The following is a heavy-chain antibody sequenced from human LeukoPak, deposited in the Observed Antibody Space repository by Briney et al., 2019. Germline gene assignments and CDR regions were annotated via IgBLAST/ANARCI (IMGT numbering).Heavy chain of an antibody. D-gene: IGHD6-19*01. Sequence: SETLSLTCTVSGGSISSYYWSWIRQPPGKGLEWIGYIYYSGSTNYNPSLKSRVTISVDTSKNQFSLELSSVTAADTAVYYCASSLTSSGWYYFDYWGQGTLVTVSS. V-gene: IGHV4-59*01. CDR2: IYYSGST. J-gene: IGHJ4*02. CDR1: GGSISSYY. CDR3: ASSLTSSGWYYFDY.